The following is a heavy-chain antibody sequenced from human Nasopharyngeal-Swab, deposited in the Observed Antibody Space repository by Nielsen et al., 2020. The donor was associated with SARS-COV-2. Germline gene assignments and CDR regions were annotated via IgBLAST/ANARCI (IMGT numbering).Heavy chain of an antibody. CDR1: GFTSSSYS. V-gene: IGHV3-21*01. CDR3: AKDLLGSGNY. D-gene: IGHD1-26*01. CDR2: ISSSSSYI. Sequence: GGSLRLSCAASGFTSSSYSMNWVRQAPGKGLEWVSSISSSSSYIYYADSVKGRFTISRDNAKNSLYLQMNSLRAEDTAVYYCAKDLLGSGNYWGQGTLVTVSS. J-gene: IGHJ4*02.